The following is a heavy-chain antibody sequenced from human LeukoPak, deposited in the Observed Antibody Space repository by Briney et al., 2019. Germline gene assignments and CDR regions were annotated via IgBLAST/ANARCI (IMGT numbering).Heavy chain of an antibody. J-gene: IGHJ4*02. Sequence: PGGSLRLSCAASGFTFSRYSMNWVRQAPGKGLEWISYISPSSTSIHYADSVKGRFTISRDNAKNTLYLQMDSLRAEDTAVYYCARDLGGPDYWGQGTLVTVSS. CDR3: ARDLGGPDY. V-gene: IGHV3-48*04. CDR1: GFTFSRYS. D-gene: IGHD3-16*01. CDR2: ISPSSTSI.